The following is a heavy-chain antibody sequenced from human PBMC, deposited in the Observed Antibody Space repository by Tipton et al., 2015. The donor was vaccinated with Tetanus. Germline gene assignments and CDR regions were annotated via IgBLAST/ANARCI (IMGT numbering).Heavy chain of an antibody. D-gene: IGHD4-23*01. V-gene: IGHV1-2*02. Sequence: QLVQSGAEVKKPGASVTVSCQASGYTFSGNSGKFIHWVRKAPGQGLEWMGWINSKSGGTLYAQRFRGRVAMTRDTSITTAYMELSGLRSDDTAVYYCASSFPVADTSPVVLNYFYAMDVWGQGTTVTVSS. J-gene: IGHJ6*02. CDR3: ASSFPVADTSPVVLNYFYAMDV. CDR2: INSKSGGT. CDR1: GYTFSGNSGKF.